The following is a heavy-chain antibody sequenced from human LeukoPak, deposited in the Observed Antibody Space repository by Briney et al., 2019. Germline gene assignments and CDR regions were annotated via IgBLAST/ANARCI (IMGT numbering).Heavy chain of an antibody. D-gene: IGHD3-22*01. CDR1: GYTFTGYY. CDR3: TCGGSGYLTLDY. CDR2: INPNGGDT. J-gene: IGHJ4*02. V-gene: IGHV1-2*02. Sequence: GASVKVSCKASGYTFTGYYIHWVRQAPGQGLEWMGWINPNGGDTNYAQKFQGRVTMTSDTSISTAYMEMSRLRFDDTAVYYCTCGGSGYLTLDYLGQGTLVTVSS.